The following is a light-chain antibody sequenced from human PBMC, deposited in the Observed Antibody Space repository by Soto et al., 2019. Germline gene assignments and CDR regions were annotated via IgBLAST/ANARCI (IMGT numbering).Light chain of an antibody. CDR3: CSYAGSSTYV. CDR1: SSDVGSYNL. Sequence: QSALTQPASVSGSPGQSITISCTGTSSDVGSYNLVSWYQQHPGKAPELMIYEGSKRLSGVSNRFSGSKSGNTASLTISGLQAEDEADYYCCSYAGSSTYVFGPGTKLTVL. J-gene: IGLJ1*01. V-gene: IGLV2-23*01. CDR2: EGS.